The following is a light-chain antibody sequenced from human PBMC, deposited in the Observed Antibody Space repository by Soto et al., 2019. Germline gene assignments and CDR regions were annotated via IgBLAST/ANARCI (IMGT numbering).Light chain of an antibody. CDR2: KAS. V-gene: IGKV1-5*03. Sequence: DIPMTQSPSTLSASVGDRVTITCRASQSINNWLAWYQQKPGKAPKLLIYKASSLESGVPSRFSGSGSGTEFTLTISSLQPDDFATYYCQQYNSPRTFGQGTKVEIK. CDR3: QQYNSPRT. CDR1: QSINNW. J-gene: IGKJ1*01.